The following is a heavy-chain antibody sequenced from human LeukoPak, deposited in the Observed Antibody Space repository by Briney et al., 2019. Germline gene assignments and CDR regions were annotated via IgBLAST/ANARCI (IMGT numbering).Heavy chain of an antibody. Sequence: PSETLSLTCTVSGYSISSGYYWGWIRQPPGKGLEWIGSIYHSGSTYYNPSLKSRVTISVDTSKIQFSLKLSSVTAADTAVYYCARDSPGKDSSGYYPYYYYMDVWGKGTTVTISS. CDR3: ARDSPGKDSSGYYPYYYYMDV. D-gene: IGHD3-22*01. J-gene: IGHJ6*03. V-gene: IGHV4-38-2*02. CDR1: GYSISSGYY. CDR2: IYHSGST.